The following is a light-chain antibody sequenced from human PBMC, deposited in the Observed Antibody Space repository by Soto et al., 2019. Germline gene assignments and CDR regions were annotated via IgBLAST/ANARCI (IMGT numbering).Light chain of an antibody. CDR3: SSYTSSNNVV. CDR1: SSDVGGYNY. Sequence: QSALTQPASVSGSPGQSITISCTGSSSDVGGYNYVSWYQQHPGKVPKLMIFDVNKRPSGVSNRFSGSKSGNTASLTISGLQAEDEADYYCSSYTSSNNVVFGGGTKLTVL. J-gene: IGLJ2*01. CDR2: DVN. V-gene: IGLV2-14*01.